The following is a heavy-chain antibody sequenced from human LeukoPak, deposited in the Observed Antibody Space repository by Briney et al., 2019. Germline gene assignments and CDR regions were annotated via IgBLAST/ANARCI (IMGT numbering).Heavy chain of an antibody. CDR3: ATDLFGYFDR. D-gene: IGHD3-16*01. V-gene: IGHV3-23*01. Sequence: PGGSLRLSCAASGFPFSSYAMTWVRLSPGKGLEWVSSISDSSDNIYYADSVKGRFITSRDNSKNTLFLQMHSLRAEDTAVYYCATDLFGYFDRWGQGTLVTVSS. CDR1: GFPFSSYA. CDR2: ISDSSDNI. J-gene: IGHJ4*02.